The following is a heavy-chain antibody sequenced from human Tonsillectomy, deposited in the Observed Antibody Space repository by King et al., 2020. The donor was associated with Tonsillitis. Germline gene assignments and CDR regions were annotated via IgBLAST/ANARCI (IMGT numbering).Heavy chain of an antibody. V-gene: IGHV4-31*03. J-gene: IGHJ6*02. CDR1: GGSVSSGGYC. CDR3: ARVVPAAPRSDYYYGMAV. CDR2: MYNSGST. D-gene: IGHD2-2*01. Sequence: VQLQESGPGLVKPSQTLSLTCTVSGGSVSSGGYCWSWIRQHPGKGLEGIGYMYNSGSTDYNPSLKSRVTISVDTSKNQFSPKLSSVTAADTAVYYSARVVPAAPRSDYYYGMAVWGQGTTVTVSS.